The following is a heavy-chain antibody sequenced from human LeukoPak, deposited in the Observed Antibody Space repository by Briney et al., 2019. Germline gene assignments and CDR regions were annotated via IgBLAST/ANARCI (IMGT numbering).Heavy chain of an antibody. CDR2: IYYSGST. V-gene: IGHV4-39*01. CDR1: GGSISSSSYY. CDR3: ARLGDGYNSIIDY. Sequence: SETLSLTCTVSGGSISSSSYYWGWIRQPPGKGLEWIGSIYYSGSTYYNPSLKSRVTISVDTSKSQFSLKLSSVTAADTAVHYCARLGDGYNSIIDYWGQGTLVTVSS. J-gene: IGHJ4*02. D-gene: IGHD5-24*01.